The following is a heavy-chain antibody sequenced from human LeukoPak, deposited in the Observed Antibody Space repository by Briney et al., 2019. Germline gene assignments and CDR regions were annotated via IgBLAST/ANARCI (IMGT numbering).Heavy chain of an antibody. CDR1: GFTFSSYS. D-gene: IGHD2-2*01. V-gene: IGHV3-21*01. CDR3: ARGRTFMPYFDY. J-gene: IGHJ4*02. Sequence: GGSLRLSCAASGFTFSSYSMNWVRQAPGKGLEWVSAICGSSACIMYADSVKGRFTISRDNAENSLYLQMNSLRDEDTAVYYCARGRTFMPYFDYWGQGALVTVSS. CDR2: ICGSSACI.